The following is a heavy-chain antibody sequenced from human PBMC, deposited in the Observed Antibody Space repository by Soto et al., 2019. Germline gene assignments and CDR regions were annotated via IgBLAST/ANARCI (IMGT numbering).Heavy chain of an antibody. CDR1: GDSTRSRDW. J-gene: IGHJ4*02. Sequence: QVQLQESGPGLVEPSGTLSITSAVSGDSTRSRDWWSWVRQSPGKGLEWIGEIFPGGNTNYNPSLRSRVTITTDKSKNQFSLKLSSVTAAATAVYYCALISSAGSGNYSGQGTRVTVSS. V-gene: IGHV4-4*02. CDR3: ALISSAGSGNY. D-gene: IGHD3-22*01. CDR2: IFPGGNT.